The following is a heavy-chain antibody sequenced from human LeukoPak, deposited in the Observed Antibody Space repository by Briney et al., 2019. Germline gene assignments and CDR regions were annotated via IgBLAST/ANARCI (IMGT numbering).Heavy chain of an antibody. D-gene: IGHD3-3*01. J-gene: IGHJ4*02. CDR1: GGTFSSYA. Sequence: SVKVSCKASGGTFSSYAISWVRQAPGQGLEWMGGIIPIFGTANYAQKVQGRATITTDESTSTAYMELSSLRSEDTAVYYCARNPPELRFLEWSTLYFDYWGQGTLVTVSS. V-gene: IGHV1-69*05. CDR3: ARNPPELRFLEWSTLYFDY. CDR2: IIPIFGTA.